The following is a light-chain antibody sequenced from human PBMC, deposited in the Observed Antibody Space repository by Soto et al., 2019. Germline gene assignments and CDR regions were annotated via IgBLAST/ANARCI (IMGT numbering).Light chain of an antibody. CDR2: GAS. J-gene: IGKJ4*01. CDR1: QRVSSN. CDR3: HQYNNWPPLT. V-gene: IGKV3-15*01. Sequence: EIVMTQSPATLSVSPGERATLSCRASQRVSSNLAWYQQKPGQAPRLLIYGASTRATGIPARFSGSGSGTEFTLPIISLQSEDFAVYYCHQYNNWPPLTFGGGTKVEIK.